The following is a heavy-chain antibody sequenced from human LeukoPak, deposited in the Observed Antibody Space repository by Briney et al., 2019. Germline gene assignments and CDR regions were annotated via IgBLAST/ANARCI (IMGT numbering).Heavy chain of an antibody. CDR1: GFTFSSYW. D-gene: IGHD2-2*01. CDR3: VRPDIVTVPLGC. Sequence: GGSLRLSCAASGFTFSSYWMHWVRQAPGKGLVWVSRINTDGSITDYADSVKGRFTISRDNAKNTLYLQVNSLRAEDTTIYYCVRPDIVTVPLGCWGQGTLVTVSS. V-gene: IGHV3-74*01. CDR2: INTDGSIT. J-gene: IGHJ4*02.